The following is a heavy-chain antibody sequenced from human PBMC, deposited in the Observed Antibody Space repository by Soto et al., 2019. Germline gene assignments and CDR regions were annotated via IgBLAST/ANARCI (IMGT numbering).Heavy chain of an antibody. V-gene: IGHV4-34*01. D-gene: IGHD3-9*01. CDR3: ARGGSNDWQVAFDI. Sequence: LETLSLTCVVSGGSFSTYYYNWIRQSPGKGLEWIGEINHSGSNNYSPSLKSRVTMSLDTSKNHFSLKLTSVTAADTAVYYCARGGSNDWQVAFDIWGQGTMVTV. J-gene: IGHJ3*02. CDR2: INHSGSN. CDR1: GGSFSTYY.